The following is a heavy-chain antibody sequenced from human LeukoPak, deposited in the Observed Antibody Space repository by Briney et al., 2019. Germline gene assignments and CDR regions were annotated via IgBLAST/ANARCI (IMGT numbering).Heavy chain of an antibody. V-gene: IGHV1-24*01. D-gene: IGHD3-22*01. CDR3: ATDTARPYYYDSSGPSSYWYFDL. CDR1: GYTLTELS. J-gene: IGHJ2*01. CDR2: FDPEDGET. Sequence: ASVKVSCKVSGYTLTELSMHWVRQAPGKGLEWMGGFDPEDGETIYAQKFQGRVTMTEDTSTDTAYMELSSLRSEDPAVYYCATDTARPYYYDSSGPSSYWYFDLWGRGTLVTVSS.